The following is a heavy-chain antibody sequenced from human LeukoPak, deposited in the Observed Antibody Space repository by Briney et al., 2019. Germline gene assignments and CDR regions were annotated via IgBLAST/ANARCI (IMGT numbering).Heavy chain of an antibody. CDR2: IYTSGST. CDR3: ARDHGPRVDY. J-gene: IGHJ4*02. Sequence: SGTLSLTCTVSGGSISSGSYYWSWIRQPAGKGLEWIGRIYTSGSTNYNPSLKSRVTISVDTSKNQFSLKLSSVTAADTAVYYCARDHGPRVDYWGQGTLVTVSS. V-gene: IGHV4-61*02. CDR1: GGSISSGSYY.